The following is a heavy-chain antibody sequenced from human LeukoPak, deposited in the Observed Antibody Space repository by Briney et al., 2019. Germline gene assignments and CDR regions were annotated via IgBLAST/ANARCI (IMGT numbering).Heavy chain of an antibody. J-gene: IGHJ4*02. Sequence: PGGSLRLSCAASGFTFSTYCMHWVRQAPGKGPMWVSRICPDGTVTNYADSVKARFIISRDNARNTVYLQMNSLRVEDTAVYYCVRXFRSADYWGQGTLVTVSS. V-gene: IGHV3-74*01. CDR2: ICPDGTVT. CDR3: VRXFRSADY. CDR1: GFTFSTYC.